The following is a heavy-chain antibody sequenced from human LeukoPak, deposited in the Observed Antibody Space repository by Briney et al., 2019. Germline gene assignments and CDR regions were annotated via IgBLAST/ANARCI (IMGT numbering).Heavy chain of an antibody. CDR2: INHSGST. V-gene: IGHV4-34*01. CDR3: ARGGYSGYSV. Sequence: SVTLSLTCAVYGGSFSGYYWSWIRQPPGKGLEWIGEINHSGSTNYNPSLKSRVTISVDTSKNQFSLKLSSVTAADTAVYYCARGGYSGYSVWGQGTLVTVSS. D-gene: IGHD5-12*01. CDR1: GGSFSGYY. J-gene: IGHJ4*02.